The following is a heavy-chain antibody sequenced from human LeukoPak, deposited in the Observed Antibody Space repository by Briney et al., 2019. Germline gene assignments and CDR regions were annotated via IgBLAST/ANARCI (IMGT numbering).Heavy chain of an antibody. V-gene: IGHV3-15*01. CDR1: GFTLPNAW. CDR2: IKSETGGGTT. CDR3: TTQDRAYCAGDCSSEYCYYYYMDV. J-gene: IGHJ6*03. D-gene: IGHD2-21*02. Sequence: GGSLRLSCTASGFTLPNAWMSWVRPAPGRGLEWVGRIKSETGGGTTDYAAPVKGRFTISREDSKNTLYLHMNSLKAEDTAVYYCTTQDRAYCAGDCSSEYCYYYYMDVWGKGTTVTVSS.